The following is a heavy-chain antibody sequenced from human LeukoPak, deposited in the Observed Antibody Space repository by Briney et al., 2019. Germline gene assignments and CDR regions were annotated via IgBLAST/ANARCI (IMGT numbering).Heavy chain of an antibody. CDR1: GGSFSGYY. V-gene: IGHV4-34*01. CDR2: INHSGST. Sequence: SETLSLTCAVYGGSFSGYYWSWIRQPPGKGLESIGEINHSGSTNYNPSLKSRVTISVDTSKNQFSLKLSSVTAADTAVYYCARHSDTYYYDSSGYYYGLWYFDLWGRGTLVTVSS. D-gene: IGHD3-22*01. CDR3: ARHSDTYYYDSSGYYYGLWYFDL. J-gene: IGHJ2*01.